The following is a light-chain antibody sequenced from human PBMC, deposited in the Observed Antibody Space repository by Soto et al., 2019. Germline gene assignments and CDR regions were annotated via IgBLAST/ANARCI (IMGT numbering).Light chain of an antibody. CDR2: KAS. V-gene: IGKV1-5*03. CDR1: QSVGSE. Sequence: MKQSPATLSVSPGERATLSCRASQSVGSELAWYQQKPGQAPKLVIYKASSIESGVPTRISGSGSGTEFTLTISNPQPDDFATYYCQQYDNYPLTFGGGTKVDIK. CDR3: QQYDNYPLT. J-gene: IGKJ4*01.